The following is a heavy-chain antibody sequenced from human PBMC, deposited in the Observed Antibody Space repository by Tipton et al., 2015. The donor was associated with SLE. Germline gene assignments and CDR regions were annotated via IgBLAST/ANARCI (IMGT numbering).Heavy chain of an antibody. CDR3: AKETGSSYFDY. CDR2: IIPIFGTA. V-gene: IGHV1-69*05. Sequence: QSGAEVKMPGSSVRVSCKASGGTFSDYPINWVRQAPGQGLEWMGRIIPIFGTANYAQKFQGRVTMTTDTSTSTAYMELRSLRSDDTAVYYCAKETGSSYFDYWGQGTLVSASS. D-gene: IGHD2-15*01. J-gene: IGHJ4*02. CDR1: GGTFSDYP.